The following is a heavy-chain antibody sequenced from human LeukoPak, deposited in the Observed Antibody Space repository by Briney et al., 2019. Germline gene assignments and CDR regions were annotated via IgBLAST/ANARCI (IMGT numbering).Heavy chain of an antibody. CDR3: AKDPTGTSFYCMDV. D-gene: IGHD1-1*01. Sequence: GGSLRLSCAASGFTFDDYAMHWVRQAPGKGLEWVSGISWNSGTIGYADSVKGRFTISRDNSKNTLYLQMNSLRGEDTAVYYCAKDPTGTSFYCMDVWGKGTTVTVSS. J-gene: IGHJ6*03. V-gene: IGHV3-9*01. CDR2: ISWNSGTI. CDR1: GFTFDDYA.